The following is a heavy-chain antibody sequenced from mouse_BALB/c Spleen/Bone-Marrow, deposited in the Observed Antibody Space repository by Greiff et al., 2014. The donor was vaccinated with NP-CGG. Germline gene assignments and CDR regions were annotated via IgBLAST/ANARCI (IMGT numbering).Heavy chain of an antibody. J-gene: IGHJ2*01. D-gene: IGHD1-1*01. Sequence: VQLQQSGAELVKPGASVKLSCTASGFNIKDTYMHWVKQRPEQGLEWIGRIDPANGNTKYDPKFQGKATITADTSSNTAYLQLSSLTSEDTAVYYCARYYYGSSYFDYCGQGTTLTVSS. V-gene: IGHV14-3*02. CDR2: IDPANGNT. CDR3: ARYYYGSSYFDY. CDR1: GFNIKDTY.